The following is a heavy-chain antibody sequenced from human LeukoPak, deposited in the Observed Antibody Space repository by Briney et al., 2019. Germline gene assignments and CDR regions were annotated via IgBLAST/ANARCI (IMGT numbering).Heavy chain of an antibody. V-gene: IGHV4-30-4*01. CDR2: IYYSGST. CDR3: ARDVGSGDASWFDP. CDR1: GGSINTGYYY. J-gene: IGHJ5*02. D-gene: IGHD4-17*01. Sequence: PSETLSLTCTVSGGSINTGYYYWSWIRQSPGKGLEWIGYIYYSGSTYYNPSLKSRVTISIGTSQNQFSLNLSSVTAADTAVYYCARDVGSGDASWFDPWGQGSLVTVSS.